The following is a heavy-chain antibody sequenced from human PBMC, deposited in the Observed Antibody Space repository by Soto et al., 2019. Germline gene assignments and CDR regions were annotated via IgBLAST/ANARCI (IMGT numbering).Heavy chain of an antibody. CDR1: GGSISSEYFH. CDR3: AREDDGGDRDYYGLDV. D-gene: IGHD2-21*02. Sequence: QVQLQQSGPGLVEPSQTLSLTCAVSGGSISSEYFHWTWIRQSPGKGLEWIGYIHYTGSIMYNPSFQKQLTMAVDTTKNQFSLQLTSVTAADTAVYFCAREDDGGDRDYYGLDVWGQGTTVTVSS. CDR2: IHYTGSI. J-gene: IGHJ6*02. V-gene: IGHV4-30-4*08.